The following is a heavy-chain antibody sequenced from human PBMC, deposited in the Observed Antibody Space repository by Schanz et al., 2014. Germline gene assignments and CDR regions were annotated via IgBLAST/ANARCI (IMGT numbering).Heavy chain of an antibody. CDR1: GFRVSTNF. V-gene: IGHV3-23*04. J-gene: IGHJ4*02. Sequence: EVQVVESGGGLVQPGGSLRLSCAASGFRVSTNFMSWVRQAPGKGLEWVSSLGGSTGGIYYADSVRGRFTISRDNFKNRLYLQMNSLRLEDTAIYYCAKTLGGAGLTLYFDHWGQGSLVTVSS. CDR3: AKTLGGAGLTLYFDH. CDR2: LGGSTGGI. D-gene: IGHD3-10*01.